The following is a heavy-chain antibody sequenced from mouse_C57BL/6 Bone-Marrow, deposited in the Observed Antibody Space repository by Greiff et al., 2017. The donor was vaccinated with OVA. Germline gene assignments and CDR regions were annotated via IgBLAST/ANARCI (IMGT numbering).Heavy chain of an antibody. D-gene: IGHD2-3*01. CDR3: ARFGDGSWRFAY. J-gene: IGHJ3*01. CDR2: INPNNGGT. Sequence: VQLKQSGPELVKPGASVKIPCKASGYTFTDYNMDWVKQSHGKSLEWIGDINPNNGGTIYNQKFKGKATLTVDKSSSTAYMELRSLTSEDTAVYYCARFGDGSWRFAYWGQGTLVTVSA. CDR1: GYTFTDYN. V-gene: IGHV1-18*01.